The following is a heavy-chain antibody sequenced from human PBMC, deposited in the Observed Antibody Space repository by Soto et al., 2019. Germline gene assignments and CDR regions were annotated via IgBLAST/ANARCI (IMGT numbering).Heavy chain of an antibody. CDR2: ISAHNGST. Sequence: QVHLVQSGAEVKKPGASVKVSCKASGYTFTSYGITWVRQAPGQGLEWMGWISAHNGSTDYAQTLQGGVIVTRDTSTSTAYMELRSLRSDDTAVYYCARGRYREYWGQGALVSVSS. V-gene: IGHV1-18*01. D-gene: IGHD1-1*01. CDR1: GYTFTSYG. CDR3: ARGRYREY. J-gene: IGHJ4*02.